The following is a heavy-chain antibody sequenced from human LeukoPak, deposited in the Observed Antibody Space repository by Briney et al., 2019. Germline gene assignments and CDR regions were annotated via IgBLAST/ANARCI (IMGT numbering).Heavy chain of an antibody. D-gene: IGHD1-26*01. CDR2: IYYSGST. J-gene: IGHJ4*02. CDR3: ARHEELLRNFDY. Sequence: SETLSLTCTVSGGSISSSSYYWGWIRQPPGKGLEWIGSIYYSGSTYYNPSLKSRVTISVDTSKNQFSLKLSSVTAADTAVYYCARHEELLRNFDYWGQGTLVTVFS. V-gene: IGHV4-39*01. CDR1: GGSISSSSYY.